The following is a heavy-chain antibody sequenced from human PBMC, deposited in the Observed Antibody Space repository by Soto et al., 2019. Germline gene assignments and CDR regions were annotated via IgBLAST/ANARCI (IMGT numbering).Heavy chain of an antibody. CDR1: GYTFTSYG. CDR3: ARRLGTNWFDP. CDR2: ISAYNGNT. D-gene: IGHD3-9*01. V-gene: IGHV1-18*01. J-gene: IGHJ5*02. Sequence: ASASFSCKASGYTFTSYGISLVRQATGQGLEWMGWISAYNGNTNYAQKLQGRVTMTTDTSTSTAYMELRSPRSDDTAVYYCARRLGTNWFDPWGQGNLVTVS.